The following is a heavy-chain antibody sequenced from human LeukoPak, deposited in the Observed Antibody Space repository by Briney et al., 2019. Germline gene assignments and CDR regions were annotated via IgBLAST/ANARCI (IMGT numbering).Heavy chain of an antibody. CDR2: IYTSGST. V-gene: IGHV4-61*02. CDR3: ARDRGYSYGYVY. CDR1: GGSISSGSYY. J-gene: IGHJ4*02. D-gene: IGHD5-18*01. Sequence: SETLSLTCTVSGGSISSGSYYWSWIRQPAGKGLEWIGRIYTSGSTNYNPSLKSRVTIPVDTSKNQFSLKLSSVTAADTAVYYCARDRGYSYGYVYWGQGTLVTVSS.